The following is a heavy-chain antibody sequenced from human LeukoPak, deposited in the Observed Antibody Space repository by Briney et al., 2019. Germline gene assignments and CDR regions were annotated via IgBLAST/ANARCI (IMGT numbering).Heavy chain of an antibody. CDR2: ISGSGGST. V-gene: IGHV3-23*01. CDR1: GFTFSSYA. D-gene: IGHD5-18*01. J-gene: IGHJ3*02. CDR3: AKDRRNSYGDDAFDI. Sequence: GGSLSLSCAASGFTFSSYAMSWVRQAPGKGLEWVSAISGSGGSTYSADSVKGRFTISRDNSKNTLYLQMNSLRAEDTAVYYCAKDRRNSYGDDAFDIWGQGTMVTVSS.